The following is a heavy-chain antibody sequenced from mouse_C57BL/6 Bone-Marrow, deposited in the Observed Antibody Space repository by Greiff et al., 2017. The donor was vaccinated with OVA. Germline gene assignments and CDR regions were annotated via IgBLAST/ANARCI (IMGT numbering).Heavy chain of an antibody. Sequence: EVHVVESGGDLVKPGGSMKLSCAASGFTFSSYGMSWVRQTPDKRLEWVATISSGGSYTYYPDSLKGRFTISRDNAKNTLYLQMSSLKSEDTAMYYCARPYGSSWYFDVWGTGTTVTVSS. D-gene: IGHD1-1*01. V-gene: IGHV5-6*01. CDR1: GFTFSSYG. CDR2: ISSGGSYT. J-gene: IGHJ1*03. CDR3: ARPYGSSWYFDV.